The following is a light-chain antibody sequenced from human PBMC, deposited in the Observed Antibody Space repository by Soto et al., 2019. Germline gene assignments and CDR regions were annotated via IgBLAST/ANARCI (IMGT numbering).Light chain of an antibody. CDR2: GTS. V-gene: IGKV3-15*01. CDR1: QSVNSN. CDR3: QEYNNWPRT. Sequence: IVCTQSPATMSLSHGERATLSCRASQSVNSNLAWYQQKAGQAPRLLIYGTSTRATGIPARFSGSGSGTDFTLTISSLQFEDFAVYYCQEYNNWPRTFGQGTKVDNK. J-gene: IGKJ1*01.